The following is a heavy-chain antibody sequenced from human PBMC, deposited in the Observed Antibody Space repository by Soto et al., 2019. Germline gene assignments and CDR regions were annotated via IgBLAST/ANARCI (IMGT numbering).Heavy chain of an antibody. J-gene: IGHJ4*02. CDR3: AKALPRDYGSGTNLDY. Sequence: PGGSLRLSCAASGFTFSSYAMSWVRQAPGKGLEWVSAISGSGGSTYYADSVKGRFTISRDNSKNTLYLQMNSLRAEDTAVFYCAKALPRDYGSGTNLDYWGQGTLVTVSS. CDR1: GFTFSSYA. D-gene: IGHD3-10*01. CDR2: ISGSGGST. V-gene: IGHV3-23*01.